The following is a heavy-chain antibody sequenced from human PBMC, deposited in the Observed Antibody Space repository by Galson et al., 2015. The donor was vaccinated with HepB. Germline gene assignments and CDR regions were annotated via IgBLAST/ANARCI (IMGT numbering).Heavy chain of an antibody. D-gene: IGHD6-13*01. V-gene: IGHV3-30*02. CDR1: GFTFSSYG. CDR3: AKGSSSWYGKDDY. Sequence: SLRLSCAASGFTFSSYGMHWVRQAPGKGLEWVAFIRYDGSNKYYADSVKGRFTISRDNSKNTLYLQMNSLRAEDTAVYYCAKGSSSWYGKDDYWGQGTLVTVSS. J-gene: IGHJ4*02. CDR2: IRYDGSNK.